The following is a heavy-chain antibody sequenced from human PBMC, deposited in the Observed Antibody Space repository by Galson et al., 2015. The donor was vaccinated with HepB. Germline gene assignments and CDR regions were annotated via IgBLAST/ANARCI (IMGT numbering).Heavy chain of an antibody. CDR3: AESATGAPPDY. J-gene: IGHJ4*02. V-gene: IGHV3-21*01. Sequence: SLRLSCAASGFTFSTHSMHWVRQAPGKGLEWVPSISDSSIYIYYGDSVKGRFTISRDNTKNSLFLQMNSLRGEDTAVYYCAESATGAPPDYWGQGTLVTVSS. D-gene: IGHD1-14*01. CDR2: ISDSSIYI. CDR1: GFTFSTHS.